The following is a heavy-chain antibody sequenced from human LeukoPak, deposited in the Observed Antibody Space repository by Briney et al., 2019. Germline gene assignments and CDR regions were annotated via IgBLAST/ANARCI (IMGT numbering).Heavy chain of an antibody. CDR3: ARDSGSGNNDY. Sequence: ASVKVSCKASGYTFTSYAIHWVRQAPGQRLEWMGWISAGNGNTKYSQNFQGRVTFISNTSATTAFMELSSLRPEDAAVYYCARDSGSGNNDYWGQGTLGNV. J-gene: IGHJ4*02. V-gene: IGHV1-3*01. CDR1: GYTFTSYA. D-gene: IGHD1-26*01. CDR2: ISAGNGNT.